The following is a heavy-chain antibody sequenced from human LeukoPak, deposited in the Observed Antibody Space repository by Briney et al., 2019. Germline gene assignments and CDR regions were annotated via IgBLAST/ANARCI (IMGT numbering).Heavy chain of an antibody. CDR2: INPNSGGT. D-gene: IGHD2-21*02. CDR3: ARSVVVTAIPKKPFDY. V-gene: IGHV1-2*02. J-gene: IGHJ4*02. Sequence: ASVNVSYKASGYTFPRYLMHWVRQAPGQELEWMGWINPNSGGTNYAQKFQGRVTMTRETSISTAHMELSRLRSDDTAVDYCARSVVVTAIPKKPFDYWGQGTRDTVSS. CDR1: GYTFPRYL.